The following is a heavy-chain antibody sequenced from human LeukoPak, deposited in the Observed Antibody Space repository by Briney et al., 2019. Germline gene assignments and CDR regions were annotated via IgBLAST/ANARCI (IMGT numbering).Heavy chain of an antibody. CDR3: ARDIRVSTPYYYYYYMDV. CDR2: IKQDGSEK. CDR1: GFTFSSYW. Sequence: GGSLRLSCAASGFTFSSYWMSWVCQAPGKGLEWVANIKQDGSEKYYVDSVKGRFTISRDNAKNSLYLQMNSLRAEDTAVYYCARDIRVSTPYYYYYYMDVWGKGATVTVSS. J-gene: IGHJ6*03. V-gene: IGHV3-7*01. D-gene: IGHD1-14*01.